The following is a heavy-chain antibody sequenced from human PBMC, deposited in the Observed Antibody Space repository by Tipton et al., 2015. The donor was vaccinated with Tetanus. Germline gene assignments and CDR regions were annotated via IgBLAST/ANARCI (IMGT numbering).Heavy chain of an antibody. Sequence: SLRLSCAASGFTFDDYAMHWVRQAPGKGLEWVSLISWDGGSTYYADSVKGRFTISRDNSKNSLYLQMNSLRTEDTALYYCAKDYCSSSSCSYYYYGMDVWGQGTTVTVSS. V-gene: IGHV3-43*02. CDR3: AKDYCSSSSCSYYYYGMDV. CDR1: GFTFDDYA. D-gene: IGHD2-2*01. J-gene: IGHJ6*02. CDR2: ISWDGGST.